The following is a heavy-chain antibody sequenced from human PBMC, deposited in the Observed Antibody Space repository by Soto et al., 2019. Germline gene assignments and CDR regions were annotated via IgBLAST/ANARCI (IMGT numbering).Heavy chain of an antibody. Sequence: EVQLVESGGGLVQPGGSLRLSCAAPGITVSNNYMSWFRQAPGKGLEWVSAISPAGDTYYADSVKGRFTISRDNSKNTLYFQMNSLRAEDTAVYYCARDPPGSGSYSYDYWGQGTLVTVSS. CDR3: ARDPPGSGSYSYDY. V-gene: IGHV3-66*01. D-gene: IGHD3-10*01. CDR1: GITVSNNY. J-gene: IGHJ4*02. CDR2: ISPAGDT.